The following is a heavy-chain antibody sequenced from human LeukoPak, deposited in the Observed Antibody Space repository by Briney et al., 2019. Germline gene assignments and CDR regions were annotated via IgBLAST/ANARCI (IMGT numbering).Heavy chain of an antibody. Sequence: SVKVSCKASGYTFTSYAISWVRQAPGQGLEWMGRIIPILGIANYAQKFQGRVTITADKSTSTAYMELSSLRSEDTAVYYCARAGRRDGYNYGDYWGQGTLVTVSS. D-gene: IGHD5-24*01. V-gene: IGHV1-69*04. CDR3: ARAGRRDGYNYGDY. CDR2: IIPILGIA. J-gene: IGHJ4*02. CDR1: GYTFTSYA.